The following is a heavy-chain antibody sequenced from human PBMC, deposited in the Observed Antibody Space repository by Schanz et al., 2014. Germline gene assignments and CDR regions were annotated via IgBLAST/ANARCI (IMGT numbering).Heavy chain of an antibody. CDR3: GRASSGSTPPTG. Sequence: QVPLVQSGAEVKKPGSSVKVSCEASGGSFGSYTISWVRHAPGQGLEWMGRVTPVLDVTTYAQKFQDRVTITADKSTGTAYMELRSLTSEDTAVYYCGRASSGSTPPTGWGQGTLVTVSS. CDR1: GGSFGSYT. D-gene: IGHD3-10*01. J-gene: IGHJ4*02. V-gene: IGHV1-69*02. CDR2: VTPVLDVT.